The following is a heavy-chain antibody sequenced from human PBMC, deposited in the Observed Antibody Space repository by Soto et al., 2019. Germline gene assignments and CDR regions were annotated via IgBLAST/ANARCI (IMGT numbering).Heavy chain of an antibody. D-gene: IGHD6-19*01. V-gene: IGHV3-23*01. CDR2: ISGSGGST. Sequence: EVQLLESVGGLVHPGGSLRLSCAASGFTFSSYAMSWVRQAPGQVLEWVPAISGSGGSTYYADSVKGRFTISRDNTKNTLYLQMNSLRAEDTAVYDCAKDGYSSGWYAYWGQGTLVTVSS. J-gene: IGHJ4*02. CDR3: AKDGYSSGWYAY. CDR1: GFTFSSYA.